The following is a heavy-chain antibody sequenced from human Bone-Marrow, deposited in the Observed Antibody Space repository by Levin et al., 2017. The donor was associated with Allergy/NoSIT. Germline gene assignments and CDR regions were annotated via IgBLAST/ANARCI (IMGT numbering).Heavy chain of an antibody. J-gene: IGHJ5*02. CDR1: GFTFSSYS. CDR2: ISSSSSYI. V-gene: IGHV3-21*01. CDR3: ARGKGVVAATPWFDP. Sequence: GESLKISCAASGFTFSSYSMNWVRQAPGKGLEWVSSISSSSSYIYYADSVKGRFTISRDNAKNSLYLQMNSLRAEDTAVYYCARGKGVVAATPWFDPWGQGTLVTVSS. D-gene: IGHD2-15*01.